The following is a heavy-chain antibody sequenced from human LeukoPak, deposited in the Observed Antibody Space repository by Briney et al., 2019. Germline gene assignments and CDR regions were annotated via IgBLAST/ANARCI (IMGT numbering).Heavy chain of an antibody. CDR2: ISGSGGST. V-gene: IGHV3-23*01. J-gene: IGHJ4*02. CDR3: AKVAHPIVVVPAHFDY. Sequence: GGSLRLSCAASGFTFSSYAMSWVRQAPGKGLERVSAISGSGGSTYYADSVKGRFTISRDNSKNTLYLQMNSLRAEDTAVYYCAKVAHPIVVVPAHFDYWGQGTLVTVSS. CDR1: GFTFSSYA. D-gene: IGHD2-2*01.